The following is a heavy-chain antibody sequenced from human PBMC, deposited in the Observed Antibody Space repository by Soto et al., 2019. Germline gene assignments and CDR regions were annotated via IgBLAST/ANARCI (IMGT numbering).Heavy chain of an antibody. CDR2: ISSSGSTI. Sequence: EVQLVESGGDLVQPGGSLRLSCAASGFTFSSYEIIWVRQAPGKGLEWVSYISSSGSTIHYADSVKGRFTISRDNAQHSLCLQPDSPRAEDTAVDYCVRDALYYFDYWGQGTLVTVSS. V-gene: IGHV3-48*03. CDR3: VRDALYYFDY. CDR1: GFTFSSYE. J-gene: IGHJ4*02.